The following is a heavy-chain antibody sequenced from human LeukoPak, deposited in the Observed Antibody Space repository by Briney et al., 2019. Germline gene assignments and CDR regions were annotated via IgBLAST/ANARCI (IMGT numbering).Heavy chain of an antibody. J-gene: IGHJ4*02. Sequence: PGASLRLSCAASGFTFSNYAMSWVRQAPGEGLEWVSAITGSGGNTYYAGSVKGRFTISRDNSKNTVFLQMNSLRAEDTAVYYCAKWGGDDVLTGYYVSDYWGQGTLVTASS. CDR1: GFTFSNYA. V-gene: IGHV3-23*01. CDR2: ITGSGGNT. D-gene: IGHD3-9*01. CDR3: AKWGGDDVLTGYYVSDY.